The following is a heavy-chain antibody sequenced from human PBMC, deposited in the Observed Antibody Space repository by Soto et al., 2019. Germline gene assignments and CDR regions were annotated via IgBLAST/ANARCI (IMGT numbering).Heavy chain of an antibody. V-gene: IGHV4-59*12. J-gene: IGHJ4*02. CDR2: IYYSGST. D-gene: IGHD6-13*01. Sequence: SETLSLTCTVSGGSIGSYYWSWIRQPPGKGLEWIGYIYYSGSTNYNPSLKSRVTISVDTSKNQFSLKLSSVTAADTAVYYCAREGIAAATYYFDYWGQGTLVTVSS. CDR3: AREGIAAATYYFDY. CDR1: GGSIGSYY.